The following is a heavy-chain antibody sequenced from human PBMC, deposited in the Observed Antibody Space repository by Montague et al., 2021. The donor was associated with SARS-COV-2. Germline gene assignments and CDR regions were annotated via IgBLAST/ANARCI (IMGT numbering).Heavy chain of an antibody. CDR3: ASLALGYCSSTSCYSDWFDP. CDR1: GGSFSDYK. D-gene: IGHD2-2*02. Sequence: SETLSLTCAVYGGSFSDYKWTLIRQSPGKGLEWLGQISHSGSANCNPSLKSRVTISVDTSKNQFSLKLSSVTAADTAVYYCASLALGYCSSTSCYSDWFDPWGQGTLVTVSS. CDR2: ISHSGSA. J-gene: IGHJ5*02. V-gene: IGHV4-34*01.